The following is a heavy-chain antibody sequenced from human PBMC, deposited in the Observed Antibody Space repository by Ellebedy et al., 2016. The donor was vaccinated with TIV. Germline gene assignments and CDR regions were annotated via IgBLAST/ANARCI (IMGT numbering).Heavy chain of an antibody. J-gene: IGHJ6*02. CDR3: AREGGSKTTTIIAPKSYYHYYGMDV. D-gene: IGHD5-24*01. V-gene: IGHV3-66*01. Sequence: GESLKISCAASGFNVTNNYMNWVRQAPGKGLEWVSLIYSGGSTYYADSVKGRFTISRDNSKNTLYLQMNSLRAEDTAVYYCAREGGSKTTTIIAPKSYYHYYGMDVWGQGTTVTVSS. CDR2: IYSGGST. CDR1: GFNVTNNY.